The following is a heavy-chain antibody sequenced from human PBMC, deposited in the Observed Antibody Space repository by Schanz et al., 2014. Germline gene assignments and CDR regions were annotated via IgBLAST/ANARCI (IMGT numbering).Heavy chain of an antibody. V-gene: IGHV3-23*04. CDR2: ISGSGGST. D-gene: IGHD1-1*01. CDR3: ARGTDWNLHY. Sequence: EVQLVESGGGLVQPGGSLRLSCAASGFTFSNYAMSWVRQAPGKGLEWVSAISGSGGSTYYAGSVKGRFSISRDNSKNTLYLQMNSLRAEDTAVYYCARGTDWNLHYWGQGALVTVSS. CDR1: GFTFSNYA. J-gene: IGHJ4*02.